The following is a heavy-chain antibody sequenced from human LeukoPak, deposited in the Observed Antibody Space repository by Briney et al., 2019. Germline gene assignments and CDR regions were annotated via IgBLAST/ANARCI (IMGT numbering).Heavy chain of an antibody. CDR2: ISSSSSYI. CDR1: GFTFSSYS. CDR3: ARDPRHFGDFPDY. J-gene: IGHJ4*02. Sequence: GGSLRLSCAASGFTFSSYSMNWVRQAPGKGLEWVSSISSSSSYIYYADSVKGRFTISRDNAKNSLYLQMNSLRAEDTAVYYCARDPRHFGDFPDYWGQGTLVTVSS. D-gene: IGHD4-17*01. V-gene: IGHV3-21*01.